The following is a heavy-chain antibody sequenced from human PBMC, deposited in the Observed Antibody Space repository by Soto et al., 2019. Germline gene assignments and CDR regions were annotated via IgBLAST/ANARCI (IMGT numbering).Heavy chain of an antibody. D-gene: IGHD6-13*01. CDR3: ARRGQQLAYNWFDP. V-gene: IGHV4-59*08. Sequence: NPSETLSLTCTVSGGSISSYYWSWIRQPPGKGLEYIGYIHYSGSTNHNPSLKSRVTVSVDTSKNQFSLKLSSVTAADTAVYYCARRGQQLAYNWFDPWGQGTLVTVSS. CDR1: GGSISSYY. CDR2: IHYSGST. J-gene: IGHJ5*02.